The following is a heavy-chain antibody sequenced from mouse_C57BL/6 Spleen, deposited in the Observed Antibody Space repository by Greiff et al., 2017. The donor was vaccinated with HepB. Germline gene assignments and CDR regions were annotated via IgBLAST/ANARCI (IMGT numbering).Heavy chain of an antibody. J-gene: IGHJ2*01. Sequence: EVQLVESGGGLVKPGGSLKLSCAASGFTFSSYAMSWVRQTPEKRLEWVATISDGGSYTYYPDNVKGRFTISRDNAKNNLYLQMSHLKSEDTAMYYCARDQGDYGDYFDYWGQGTTLTVSS. CDR2: ISDGGSYT. V-gene: IGHV5-4*01. CDR1: GFTFSSYA. D-gene: IGHD1-1*02. CDR3: ARDQGDYGDYFDY.